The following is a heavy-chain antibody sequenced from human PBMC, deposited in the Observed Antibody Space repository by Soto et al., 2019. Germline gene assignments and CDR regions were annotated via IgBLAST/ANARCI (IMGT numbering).Heavy chain of an antibody. J-gene: IGHJ5*02. Sequence: SETLSLTCTVSGGSISSSSYYWGWIRQPPGKGLEWIGSIYYSGSTYYNPSLKSRVTISVDTSKNQFSLKLSSVTAADTAVYYCARHVSSSWYSSWFDPWGQGTLVTVSS. CDR3: ARHVSSSWYSSWFDP. CDR1: GGSISSSSYY. V-gene: IGHV4-39*01. CDR2: IYYSGST. D-gene: IGHD6-13*01.